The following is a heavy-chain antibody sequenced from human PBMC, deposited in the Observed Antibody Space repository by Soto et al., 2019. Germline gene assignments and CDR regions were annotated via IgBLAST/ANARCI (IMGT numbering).Heavy chain of an antibody. CDR1: GGTFSSYA. CDR3: ARDDYYDSSGYYLDY. CDR2: IIPIFGTA. J-gene: IGHJ4*02. V-gene: IGHV1-69*13. D-gene: IGHD3-22*01. Sequence: SVKVSCKASGGTFSSYAISWVRQAPGQGLEWMGGIIPIFGTANYAQKFQGRVTITADESTSTAYMELSSLRSEDTAVYYCARDDYYDSSGYYLDYWGGGTLVTVSS.